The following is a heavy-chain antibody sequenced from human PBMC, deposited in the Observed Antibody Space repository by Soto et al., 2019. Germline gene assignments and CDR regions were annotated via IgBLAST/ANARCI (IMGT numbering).Heavy chain of an antibody. CDR1: GGSISSYY. Sequence: PSETLSLTCTVSGGSISSYYWSWIRQPPGKGLEWIGYIYYSGSTNYNPSLKSRVTISVDTSKNQFSLKLSSVTAADTAVYYCAVDLSCSSTSCHSYYYYYMDVWGKGTTVTVSS. CDR3: AVDLSCSSTSCHSYYYYYMDV. V-gene: IGHV4-59*08. J-gene: IGHJ6*03. D-gene: IGHD2-2*01. CDR2: IYYSGST.